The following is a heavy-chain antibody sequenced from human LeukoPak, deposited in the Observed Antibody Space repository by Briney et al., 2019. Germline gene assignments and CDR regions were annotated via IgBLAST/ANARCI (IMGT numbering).Heavy chain of an antibody. CDR3: ARNNGMDV. CDR1: GFTFSSYW. Sequence: GGSLRLSCAASGFTFSSYWMNWVRQAPGKGLEWVANIKQDAREIYYVDSVKGRFTISRDNAQNTLYLQMNSLRAEDTALYHCARNNGMDVWGQGTTVIVSS. CDR2: IKQDAREI. V-gene: IGHV3-7*03. J-gene: IGHJ6*02.